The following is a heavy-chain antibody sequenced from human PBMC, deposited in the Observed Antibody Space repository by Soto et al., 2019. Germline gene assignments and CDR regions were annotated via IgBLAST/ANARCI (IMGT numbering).Heavy chain of an antibody. V-gene: IGHV3-30*18. D-gene: IGHD5-18*01. CDR2: ISYDGSNK. J-gene: IGHJ4*02. CDR3: AKDLRWLHLDY. CDR1: GFIFSSYG. Sequence: VGSLRLSCAASGFIFSSYGMHWVRQAPGKGLEWVAVISYDGSNKYYADSVKGRFTISRDNSKNTLYLQMNSLRAEDTAVYYCAKDLRWLHLDYWGQGTLVTVSS.